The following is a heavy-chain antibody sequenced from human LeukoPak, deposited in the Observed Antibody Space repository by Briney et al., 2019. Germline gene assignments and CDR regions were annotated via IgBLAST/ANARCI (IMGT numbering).Heavy chain of an antibody. CDR1: GGSISSYY. J-gene: IGHJ4*02. V-gene: IGHV4-59*08. D-gene: IGHD1-26*01. CDR3: ANSASYISPQIDY. Sequence: KTSETLSLTCTVSGGSISSYYWSWIRQPPGKGLEWIGYIYYSGSTNYNPSLKSRVTISVDTSKNQFSLKLPSVTAADTAVYYCANSASYISPQIDYWGQGTLVTVSS. CDR2: IYYSGST.